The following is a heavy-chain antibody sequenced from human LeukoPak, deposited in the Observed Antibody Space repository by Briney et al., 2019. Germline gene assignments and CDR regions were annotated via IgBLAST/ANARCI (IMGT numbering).Heavy chain of an antibody. V-gene: IGHV3-30*02. D-gene: IGHD5-12*01. Sequence: GGPLRLSCAASGFTFSSYGMHWVRQAPGKGLEWVAFIRYDGSNKYNADSVKGRFTISRDNSKNTLYLQMKSLRVEDTAVYYCAKDLPISGFPFDYWGQGTLVTVSS. J-gene: IGHJ4*02. CDR1: GFTFSSYG. CDR3: AKDLPISGFPFDY. CDR2: IRYDGSNK.